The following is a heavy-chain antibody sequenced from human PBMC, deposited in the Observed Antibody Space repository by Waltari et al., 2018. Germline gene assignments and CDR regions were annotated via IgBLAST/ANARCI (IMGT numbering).Heavy chain of an antibody. J-gene: IGHJ4*02. CDR3: VTAPDGFQFIN. Sequence: QVQLVQSGAEVKKPGASVKVSCRTSGYTFSNSYLNWVRQAPGQVLEWMGRYNAYSGGRIYAQKFQGRVTLTLDTSISTAYMELNTLMSDDSGNYYCVTAPDGFQFINWGQGTLVTVSS. CDR2: YNAYSGGR. D-gene: IGHD5-12*01. CDR1: GYTFSNSY. V-gene: IGHV1-2*05.